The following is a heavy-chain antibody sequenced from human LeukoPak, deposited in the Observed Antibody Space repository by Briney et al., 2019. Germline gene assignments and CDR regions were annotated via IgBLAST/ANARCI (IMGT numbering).Heavy chain of an antibody. D-gene: IGHD1-1*01. CDR2: INQEGGDI. V-gene: IGHV3-7*01. CDR1: GFTFGNSW. CDR3: ATYVNWVAGDV. Sequence: GGSLRLSCAASGFTFGNSWMSWVRQAPEKRLEWVANINQEGGDIHYVDSVKGPFTISRDNAKDSLYLQMNSLRDDDTAVYYCATYVNWVAGDVWGQGTTVTVSS. J-gene: IGHJ6*02.